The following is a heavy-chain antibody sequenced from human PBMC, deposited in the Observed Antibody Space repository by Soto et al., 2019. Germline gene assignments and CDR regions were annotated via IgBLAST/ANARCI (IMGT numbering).Heavy chain of an antibody. J-gene: IGHJ6*02. V-gene: IGHV4-34*01. D-gene: IGHD2-15*01. CDR1: GGSFSGYY. CDR2: INHSGST. CDR3: ARGGCSGGSCFLYYYYGMDV. Sequence: SSTLSLTCAVYGGSFSGYYWSWIRQPPGKGLEWIGEINHSGSTNYNPSLKSRVTISVDTSKNQFSLKLSSVTAADTAVYYCARGGCSGGSCFLYYYYGMDVWGQGTKVTVS.